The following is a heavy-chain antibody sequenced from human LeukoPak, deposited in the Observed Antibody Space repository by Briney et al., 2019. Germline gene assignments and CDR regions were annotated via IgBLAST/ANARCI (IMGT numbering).Heavy chain of an antibody. CDR3: ARASSGTMCSSTSCYLPVDYVY. CDR1: GGTFSSYA. CDR2: IIPIFGTA. J-gene: IGHJ4*02. V-gene: IGHV1-69*05. Sequence: SVKVSCKASGGTFSSYAISWVRQAPGQGLEWMGGIIPIFGTATYAQKFQGRVTITTDESTSTAYMELSSLRSEDTAVYYCARASSGTMCSSTSCYLPVDYVYWGQGTLVTVSS. D-gene: IGHD2-2*01.